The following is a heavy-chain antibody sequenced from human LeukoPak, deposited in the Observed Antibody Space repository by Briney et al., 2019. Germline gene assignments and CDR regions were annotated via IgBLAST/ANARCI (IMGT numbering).Heavy chain of an antibody. J-gene: IGHJ4*02. Sequence: SETLSLTCTVSGDSIISSSYYWGWIRLPPGKGLEWIGSIYYSGSTYYNSSLKSRVTISVDTSKNQFSLKLTSVTAADTAVYYCARRINDFWSGQYGYYFDYWGQGTLVTVSS. CDR3: ARRINDFWSGQYGYYFDY. V-gene: IGHV4-39*01. D-gene: IGHD3-3*01. CDR2: IYYSGST. CDR1: GDSIISSSYY.